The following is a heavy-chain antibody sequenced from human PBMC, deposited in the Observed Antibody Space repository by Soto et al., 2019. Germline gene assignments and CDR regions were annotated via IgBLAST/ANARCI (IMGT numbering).Heavy chain of an antibody. D-gene: IGHD3-9*01. J-gene: IGHJ3*02. CDR2: IYHSGST. V-gene: IGHV4-30-2*01. CDR1: GGSISSGGYS. Sequence: SETLSLTCAVSGGSISSGGYSWSWIRQPPGKGLEWIGYIYHSGSTYYNPSLKSRVTISVDRSKNQFSLKLSSVTAADTAVYYCASTVRYDILTGYFYAFDIWGQGKMVTVS. CDR3: ASTVRYDILTGYFYAFDI.